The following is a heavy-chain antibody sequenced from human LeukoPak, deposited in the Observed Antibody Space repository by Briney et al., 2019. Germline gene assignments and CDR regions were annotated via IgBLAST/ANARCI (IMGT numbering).Heavy chain of an antibody. CDR3: VGGDGREY. CDR1: GFTFSSYT. V-gene: IGHV3-21*01. D-gene: IGHD5-24*01. J-gene: IGHJ4*02. CDR2: IDSRSSTM. Sequence: KSGGSLRLSCAASGFTFSSYTMNWVRQAPGKGLEWVSSIDSRSSTMYYADSVKGRFTIFRDNAKNSLYLQMNSLRAEDTAVFYCVGGDGREYWGQGTLVTVSS.